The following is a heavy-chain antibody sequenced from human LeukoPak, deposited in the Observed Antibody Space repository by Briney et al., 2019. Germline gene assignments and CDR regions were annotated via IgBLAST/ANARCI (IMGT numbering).Heavy chain of an antibody. J-gene: IGHJ4*02. CDR1: GGSTSSYY. CDR2: IYYSGST. Sequence: SETLSLTCTVSGGSTSSYYWSWIRQPPGKGLEWIGYIYYSGSTNYNPSLKSRVTISVDTSKNQFSLKLSSVTAADTAVYYCARADYRYYFDYWGQGTLVTVSS. CDR3: ARADYRYYFDY. D-gene: IGHD3-16*01. V-gene: IGHV4-59*01.